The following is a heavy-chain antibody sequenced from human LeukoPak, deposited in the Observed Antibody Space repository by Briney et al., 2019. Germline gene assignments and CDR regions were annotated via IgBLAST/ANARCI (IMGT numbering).Heavy chain of an antibody. CDR3: ARILGAYCSGGSCPDAFDI. CDR2: IYHSGRT. J-gene: IGHJ3*02. D-gene: IGHD2-15*01. Sequence: SETLALTCAVSGYSISSGYYWGWIRQPPGKGLEWIGNIYHSGRTYYNPSLKSRVTISVDTSKNQFSLKLSSVTAADTAVYYCARILGAYCSGGSCPDAFDIWVQETMVTVSS. V-gene: IGHV4-38-2*01. CDR1: GYSISSGYY.